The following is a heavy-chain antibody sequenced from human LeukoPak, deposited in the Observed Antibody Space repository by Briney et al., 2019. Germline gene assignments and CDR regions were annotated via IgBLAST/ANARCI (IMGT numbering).Heavy chain of an antibody. Sequence: GASVKVSCKASGYTFTSYGNSWVRQAPGQGLEWMGWISAYNGNTNYAQKLQGRVTMTTDTSTSTAYMELRSLRSDDTAVYYCARDPDWNYEYYYMDVWGKGTTVTVSS. J-gene: IGHJ6*03. CDR3: ARDPDWNYEYYYMDV. CDR2: ISAYNGNT. D-gene: IGHD1-1*01. V-gene: IGHV1-18*01. CDR1: GYTFTSYG.